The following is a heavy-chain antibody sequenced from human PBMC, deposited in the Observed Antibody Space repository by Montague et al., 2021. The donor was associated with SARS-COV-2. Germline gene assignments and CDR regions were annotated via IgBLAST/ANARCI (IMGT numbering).Heavy chain of an antibody. CDR3: ARVIPQKNNIVVVGLYYFDY. V-gene: IGHV4-39*07. CDR1: GGSFSSSSYY. Sequence: SETLSLTCTVSGGSFSSSSYYWGCIRQPPGKGPEWIGRTYYSGSTYYNPSLKSRVTISVDTSQSQFSLKLSSVTAADTALYYCARVIPQKNNIVVVGLYYFDYWGQGTLVIVSS. CDR2: TYYSGST. D-gene: IGHD2-15*01. J-gene: IGHJ4*02.